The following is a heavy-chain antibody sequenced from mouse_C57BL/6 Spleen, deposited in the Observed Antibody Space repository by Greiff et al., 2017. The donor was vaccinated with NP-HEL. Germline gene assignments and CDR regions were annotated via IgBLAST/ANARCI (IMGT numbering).Heavy chain of an antibody. CDR2: IYPGDGDT. V-gene: IGHV1-82*01. CDR1: GYAFSSSW. D-gene: IGHD2-2*01. Sequence: VKLMESGPELVKPGASVKISCKASGYAFSSSWMNWVKQRPGKGLEWIGRIYPGDGDTNYNGKFKGKATLTADKSSSTAYMQLSSLTSEDSAVYFCARGGLRGYFDVWGTGTTVTVSS. CDR3: ARGGLRGYFDV. J-gene: IGHJ1*03.